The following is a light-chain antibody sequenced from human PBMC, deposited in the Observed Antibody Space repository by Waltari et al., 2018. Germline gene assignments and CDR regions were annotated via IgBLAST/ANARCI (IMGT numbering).Light chain of an antibody. V-gene: IGLV1-40*01. CDR2: GNS. J-gene: IGLJ2*01. CDR1: SSNIGAGYG. Sequence: QSVLTPPPSVSGAPRQRVTISCTGSSSNIGAGYGVHWYQQLPGTAPKPLIYGNSNRPSGVPDRFSGSKSGTSASLAITGLQAEDEADYYCQSYDSSLSGYVVFGGGTKLTVL. CDR3: QSYDSSLSGYVV.